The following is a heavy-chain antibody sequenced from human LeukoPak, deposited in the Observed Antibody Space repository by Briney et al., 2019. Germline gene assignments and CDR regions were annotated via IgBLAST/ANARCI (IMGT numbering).Heavy chain of an antibody. J-gene: IGHJ5*02. Sequence: SETLSLTCAVSGGSISSGGYSWSWIRQPPGKGLEWIGYIYHSGSTYYNPSLKSRVTISVDRSKNQFSLKLSSVTAADTAMYFCARTPTYCGGDCYYFDPWGQGTLVTVSS. CDR2: IYHSGST. V-gene: IGHV4-30-2*01. CDR3: ARTPTYCGGDCYYFDP. D-gene: IGHD2-21*02. CDR1: GGSISSGGYS.